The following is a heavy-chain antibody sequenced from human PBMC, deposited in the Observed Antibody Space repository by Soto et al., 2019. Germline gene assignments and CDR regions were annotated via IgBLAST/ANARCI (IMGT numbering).Heavy chain of an antibody. V-gene: IGHV4-34*01. CDR1: GGSFSGYY. J-gene: IGHJ4*02. D-gene: IGHD1-20*01. CDR2: INHSGST. CDR3: AKDTRQRYNWNHGLY. Sequence: PSETLSLTCAVYGGSFSGYYWSWIRQPPGKGLEWIGEINHSGSTNYNPSLKSRVTISVDTSKNQFSLKLSSVTAADTAVYYCAKDTRQRYNWNHGLYWGQGTLVTVS.